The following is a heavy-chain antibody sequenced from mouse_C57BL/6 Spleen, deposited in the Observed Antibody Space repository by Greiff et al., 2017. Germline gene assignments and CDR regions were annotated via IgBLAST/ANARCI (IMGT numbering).Heavy chain of an antibody. CDR2: IDPSDSYT. Sequence: QVQLQQSGAELVKPGASVKLSCKASGYTFTSYWMQWVKQRPGQGLEWIGEIDPSDSYTNYNQKFKGKATLTVDTSSSTAYMQLSSLTSEDSAVYYCARSRGSTMVTYFDYWGQGTTLTVSS. V-gene: IGHV1-50*01. CDR3: ARSRGSTMVTYFDY. J-gene: IGHJ2*01. CDR1: GYTFTSYW. D-gene: IGHD2-2*01.